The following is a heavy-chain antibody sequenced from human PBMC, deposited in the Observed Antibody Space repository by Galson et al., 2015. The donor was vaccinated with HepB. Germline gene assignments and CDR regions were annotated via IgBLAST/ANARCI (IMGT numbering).Heavy chain of an antibody. CDR1: GCTFSSYA. J-gene: IGHJ5*02. V-gene: IGHV1-69*04. CDR2: IIPILGIA. Sequence: SVKVSCKASGCTFSSYAISWVRQAPGQGLEWMGRIIPILGIANYAQKFQGRVTITADKSTSTAYMELSSLRSEDTAVYYCARGPYSSSWYSANWFDPWGQGTLVTVSS. CDR3: ARGPYSSSWYSANWFDP. D-gene: IGHD6-13*01.